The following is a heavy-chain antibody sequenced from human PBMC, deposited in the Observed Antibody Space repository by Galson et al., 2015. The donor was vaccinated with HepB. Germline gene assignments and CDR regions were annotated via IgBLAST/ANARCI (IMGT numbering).Heavy chain of an antibody. Sequence: LSLTCVVSGDSITNHHWWSWVRQPPGKGLERIGEVHHSGSTNYNPSLKSRVTISVDKSKNQFSLRLNSVTAADTAVYYCARNGVYSLDYWGQGTLVTASS. V-gene: IGHV4-4*02. D-gene: IGHD4-17*01. J-gene: IGHJ4*02. CDR3: ARNGVYSLDY. CDR1: GDSITNHHW. CDR2: VHHSGST.